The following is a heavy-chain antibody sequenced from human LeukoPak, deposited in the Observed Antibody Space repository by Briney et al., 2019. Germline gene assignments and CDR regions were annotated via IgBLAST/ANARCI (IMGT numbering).Heavy chain of an antibody. J-gene: IGHJ5*02. Sequence: SETLSLTCTVSGGSISSYYWSWIRQPPGKGLEWIGHIYYSGSTKYNPSLKSRVAISVDTSKNQFSLKLSSVTAADTAVYYCARDVGYSSSPRFDPWGQGTLVTVSS. D-gene: IGHD6-6*01. CDR2: IYYSGST. CDR3: ARDVGYSSSPRFDP. V-gene: IGHV4-59*01. CDR1: GGSISSYY.